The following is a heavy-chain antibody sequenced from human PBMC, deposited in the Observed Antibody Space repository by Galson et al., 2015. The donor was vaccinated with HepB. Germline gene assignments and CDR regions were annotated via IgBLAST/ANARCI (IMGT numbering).Heavy chain of an antibody. CDR2: ISSDGSSI. D-gene: IGHD4-11*01. J-gene: IGHJ1*01. CDR1: GFTFISHW. CDR3: VRDIYSQSAPRYFQY. Sequence: SLRLSCAASGFTFISHWMHWVRQAPGKGLVWVSRISSDGSSIAYADSVKGRFTISRDNAKNTLFLQMNSLRAEDTAVYYCVRDIYSQSAPRYFQYWGQGTQVIVSS. V-gene: IGHV3-74*01.